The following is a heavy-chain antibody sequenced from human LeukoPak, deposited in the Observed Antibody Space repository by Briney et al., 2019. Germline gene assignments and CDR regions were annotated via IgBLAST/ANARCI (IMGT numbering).Heavy chain of an antibody. CDR1: GFTFSNYA. J-gene: IGHJ4*02. CDR3: AKDDAPPPYDSSGYYPYYFDY. V-gene: IGHV3-23*01. D-gene: IGHD3-22*01. CDR2: ISGSASST. Sequence: PGGSLRLSCAASGFTFSNYAMSWVRQAPGKGLEWVSAISGSASSTYHADSVKGRFTISRDNSKNTLYLQMNSLRAEDTAVYYCAKDDAPPPYDSSGYYPYYFDYWGQGTLVTVSS.